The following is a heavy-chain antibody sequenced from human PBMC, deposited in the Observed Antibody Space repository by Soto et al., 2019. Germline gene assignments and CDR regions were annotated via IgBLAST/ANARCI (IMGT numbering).Heavy chain of an antibody. J-gene: IGHJ3*02. CDR2: ISDDGDKV. Sequence: QVQLVESGGGVVQPGRSLRLSCAASEFTFSDYAMHWVRQAPGKGLEWVAVISDDGDKVFYADSKKDRLTISRDNSKSTLFLQLTSLGPEDTALYYCARAHYHDSSGPNGHAFDIWGQGTVVTVSS. D-gene: IGHD3-22*01. CDR3: ARAHYHDSSGPNGHAFDI. CDR1: EFTFSDYA. V-gene: IGHV3-30-3*01.